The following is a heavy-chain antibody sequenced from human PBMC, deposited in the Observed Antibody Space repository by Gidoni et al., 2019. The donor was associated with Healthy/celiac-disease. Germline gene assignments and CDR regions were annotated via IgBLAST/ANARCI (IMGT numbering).Heavy chain of an antibody. CDR1: GFTFRSYG. CDR2: IWYDGSNK. Sequence: QVQLVESGGGVVQPGRSLRLSCAASGFTFRSYGMHWVRQAPGKGLEWVAVIWYDGSNKYYADSVKGRFTISRDNSKNTLYLQMNSLRAEDTAVYYCAREGSQWLVQGADAFDIWGQGTMVTVSS. V-gene: IGHV3-33*01. D-gene: IGHD6-19*01. CDR3: AREGSQWLVQGADAFDI. J-gene: IGHJ3*02.